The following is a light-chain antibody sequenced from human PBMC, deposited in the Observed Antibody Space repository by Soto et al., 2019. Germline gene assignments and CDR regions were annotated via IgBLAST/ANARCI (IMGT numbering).Light chain of an antibody. CDR2: GAS. CDR3: QQYGTLPLS. V-gene: IGKV3-20*01. CDR1: QSVSSN. J-gene: IGKJ4*01. Sequence: EIVMTQSPATLSVSPGERATLSCRASQSVSSNLAWYQQKPGQAPRLLIYGASDRATDIPDRFSGSGSGADFTLTISRLEPEDFAVYFCQQYGTLPLSFGGGTKVEIK.